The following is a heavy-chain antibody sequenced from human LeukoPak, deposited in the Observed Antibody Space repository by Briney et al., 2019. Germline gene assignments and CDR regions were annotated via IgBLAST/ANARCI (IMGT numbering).Heavy chain of an antibody. D-gene: IGHD5-18*01. Sequence: ASVKVSCKASGYTFTGYYMHWVRQAPGQGLEWMGWINPNSGGTNYAQKFQGRVTMTRDTSISTAYMELSRLRSDDTAVYYCARSRGYSYGPPGDWGQGTLVTVSS. CDR1: GYTFTGYY. CDR3: ARSRGYSYGPPGD. J-gene: IGHJ4*02. CDR2: INPNSGGT. V-gene: IGHV1-2*02.